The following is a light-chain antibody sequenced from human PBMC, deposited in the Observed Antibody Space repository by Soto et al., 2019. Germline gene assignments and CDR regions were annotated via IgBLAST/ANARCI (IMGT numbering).Light chain of an antibody. V-gene: IGKV3-15*01. Sequence: ELVVRPSPPNLAASAGERAPXSCRASESVGRNLAWYHQKPGQAPKFLIFDASSRATGVPARFSGCGSGTEFTLTLSSLQSEDIAVYCCQQYNNGPPKFGQGTRMDI. CDR2: DAS. J-gene: IGKJ5*01. CDR1: ESVGRN. CDR3: QQYNNGPPK.